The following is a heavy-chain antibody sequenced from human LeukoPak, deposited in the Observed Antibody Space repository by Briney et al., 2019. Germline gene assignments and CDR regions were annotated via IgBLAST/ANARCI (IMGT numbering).Heavy chain of an antibody. D-gene: IGHD6-13*01. J-gene: IGHJ6*02. CDR3: ATRAYSSSSYYYYGMDV. Sequence: APVKVSCKASGYTFTSYGISWVRQAPGQGLEWMGWVSAYNGNTNYAQKLQGRVTMTTDTSTSTAYMELRSLRSDDTAVYYCATRAYSSSSYYYYGMDVWGQGTTVTVSS. V-gene: IGHV1-18*01. CDR1: GYTFTSYG. CDR2: VSAYNGNT.